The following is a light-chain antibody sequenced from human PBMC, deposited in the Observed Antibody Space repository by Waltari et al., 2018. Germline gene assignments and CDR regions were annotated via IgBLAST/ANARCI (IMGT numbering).Light chain of an antibody. CDR1: RMIDTY. J-gene: IGKJ5*01. V-gene: IGKV3-15*01. Sequence: EIVMTQSPATLSVSPGETATLSCRASRMIDTYLAWYQHKFGQPPRLLIYDASTRATGIPARFSGSGSGTEFTLTISSLQSEDFAIYYCQQYNNWPRTFGPGTRLEIK. CDR3: QQYNNWPRT. CDR2: DAS.